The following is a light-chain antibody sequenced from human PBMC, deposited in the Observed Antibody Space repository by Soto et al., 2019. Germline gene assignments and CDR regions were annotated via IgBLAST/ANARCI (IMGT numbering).Light chain of an antibody. CDR3: YSYTTSSTHYV. CDR1: SSDVGTYDY. CDR2: GVS. Sequence: QSAVTQPASVSGSPGQSSTISCTGTSSDVGTYDYVSWYQQHPGKAPKLMIYGVSYRPSGVSYRFSASKSGNTASLTISGLQAEDEADYYCYSYTTSSTHYVFGTGTKVTAL. J-gene: IGLJ1*01. V-gene: IGLV2-14*01.